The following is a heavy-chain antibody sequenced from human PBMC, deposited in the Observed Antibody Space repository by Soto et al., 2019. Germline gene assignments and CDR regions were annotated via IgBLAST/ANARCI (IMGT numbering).Heavy chain of an antibody. Sequence: PGGSLRLSCAASGFTFSSYAMHWVHQAPGKGLEWVAVISYDGSNKYYADSVKGRFTISRDNSKNTLYLQMNSLRAEDTAVYYCARDPLSSGYYFDYWGQGTLVTVSS. CDR2: ISYDGSNK. CDR3: ARDPLSSGYYFDY. CDR1: GFTFSSYA. D-gene: IGHD3-22*01. J-gene: IGHJ4*02. V-gene: IGHV3-30-3*01.